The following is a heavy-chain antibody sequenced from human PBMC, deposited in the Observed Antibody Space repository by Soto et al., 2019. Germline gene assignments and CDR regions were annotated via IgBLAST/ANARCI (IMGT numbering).Heavy chain of an antibody. CDR2: ISAYTDNP. J-gene: IGHJ5*02. CDR1: GYTFTNYG. V-gene: IGHV1-18*01. CDR3: ARVIPGAEAWFGP. Sequence: QVQLVQSGGEVKKPGASVKVSCKASGYTFTNYGVTWVRKAPGQGLEWMGWISAYTDNPNYAQKFQGRVTMTIDTSTTTAYMDLRSLTSDDTAVYYCARVIPGAEAWFGPWGQGTLVTVSS. D-gene: IGHD2-2*01.